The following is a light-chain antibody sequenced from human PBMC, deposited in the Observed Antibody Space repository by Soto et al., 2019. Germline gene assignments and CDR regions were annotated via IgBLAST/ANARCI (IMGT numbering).Light chain of an antibody. CDR3: QQTYTNRYS. CDR2: AVS. CDR1: RSVSRY. J-gene: IGKJ2*03. Sequence: DIQMTQSPSALSASVGDTVSITCRASRSVSRYLNWYQQKPGEAPKLLIYAVSTLQSGVPSRFSGSGSGTAFTLTINGLQPEDCATFYCQQTYTNRYSFGQGSKVEMK. V-gene: IGKV1-39*01.